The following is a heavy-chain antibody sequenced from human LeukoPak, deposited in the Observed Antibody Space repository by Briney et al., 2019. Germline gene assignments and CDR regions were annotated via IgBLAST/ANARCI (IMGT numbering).Heavy chain of an antibody. D-gene: IGHD2-15*01. CDR1: GYSISSGYY. CDR2: IYHSGST. Sequence: SETLSLACTVSGYSISSGYYWGWIRQPPGKGLEWIGSIYHSGSTYYNPSLKSRVTISVDTSKNQFSLKLSSVTAADTAVYYCARDCSGGSCYSFWFDPWGQGTLVTVSS. CDR3: ARDCSGGSCYSFWFDP. V-gene: IGHV4-38-2*02. J-gene: IGHJ5*02.